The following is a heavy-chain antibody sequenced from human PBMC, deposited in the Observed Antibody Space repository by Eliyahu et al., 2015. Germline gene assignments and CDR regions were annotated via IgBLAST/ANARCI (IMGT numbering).Heavy chain of an antibody. J-gene: IGHJ4*02. V-gene: IGHV4-61*02. CDR1: GGSISSGSYY. D-gene: IGHD3-10*01. Sequence: QVQLQESGPGLVKPSQTLSLTCTVXGGSISSGSYYWSWIRQPAGKGLEWIGRIYTSGSTNYNPSLKSRVTISVDTSKNQFSLKLSSVTAADTAVYYCAREDRDGSGLYFDYWGQGTLVTVSS. CDR2: IYTSGST. CDR3: AREDRDGSGLYFDY.